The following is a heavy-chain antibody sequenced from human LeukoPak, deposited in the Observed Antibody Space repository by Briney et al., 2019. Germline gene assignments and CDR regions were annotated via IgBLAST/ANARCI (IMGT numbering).Heavy chain of an antibody. V-gene: IGHV4-34*01. CDR3: ARDSDSGFG. CDR2: IDNRGST. CDR1: GGSFNFYF. Sequence: SETLSLTCGVSGGSFNFYFWHWIRQPPGKGLEWIGEIDNRGSTSYNPSLKNRVTLSVDTTRNHFSLQLTSVTATDTAVYYCARDSDSGFGWGQGTVATISS. D-gene: IGHD3-16*01. J-gene: IGHJ4*02.